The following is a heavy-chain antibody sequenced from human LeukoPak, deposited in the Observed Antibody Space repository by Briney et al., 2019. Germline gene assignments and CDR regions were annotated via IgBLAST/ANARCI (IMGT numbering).Heavy chain of an antibody. D-gene: IGHD6-19*01. CDR2: ISAYNGNT. CDR3: ARVSVAGDYFDY. V-gene: IGHV1-18*01. J-gene: IGHJ4*02. Sequence: APVKVSCKASGYTFTSYGISWVRQAPGQGLEWMGWISAYNGNTNYAQKPQGRVTMTTDTSTSTAYMELRSLRSDDTAVYYCARVSVAGDYFDYWGQGTLVTVSS. CDR1: GYTFTSYG.